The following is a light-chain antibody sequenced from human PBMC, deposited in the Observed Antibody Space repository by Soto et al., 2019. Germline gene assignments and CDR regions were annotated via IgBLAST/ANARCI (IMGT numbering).Light chain of an antibody. J-gene: IGKJ4*01. CDR1: QSVTTN. CDR3: HQYDNWLT. Sequence: EVVMTQSPATLSVSPGERVTFSCRASQSVTTNLAWYQHKPGQSPRLLISGASTGASGIPPRFSGSGSGTEFTLTIDRLQSADFALYYCHQYDNWLTFGGGTKVEIK. V-gene: IGKV3-15*01. CDR2: GAS.